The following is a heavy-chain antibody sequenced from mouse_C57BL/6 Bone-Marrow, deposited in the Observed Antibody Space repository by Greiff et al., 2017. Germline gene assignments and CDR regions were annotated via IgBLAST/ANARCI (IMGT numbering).Heavy chain of an antibody. CDR1: GYTFTSYW. CDR3: ARPYSNLPYYVDY. V-gene: IGHV1-7*01. CDR2: INPSSGYT. Sequence: VQLVESGAELAKPGASVKLSCKASGYTFTSYWMHWVKQRPGQGLEWIGYINPSSGYTKYNQKFKDKATLTADKSSSTAYMQLSSLTYEDSAVYYCARPYSNLPYYVDYWGQGTTLTVSS. J-gene: IGHJ2*01. D-gene: IGHD2-5*01.